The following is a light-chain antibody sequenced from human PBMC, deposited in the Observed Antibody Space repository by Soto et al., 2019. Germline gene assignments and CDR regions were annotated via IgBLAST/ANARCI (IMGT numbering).Light chain of an antibody. CDR3: QQYGSPPWT. V-gene: IGKV3-11*01. J-gene: IGKJ1*01. CDR1: QTVSSK. Sequence: IVLTHSPPTLSSSPGARATLYCRASQTVSSKLAWYQHKTGQAPRIIIYDTSNRATGIPARFSGRGYGTDFTLTISRLESADSAVYFCQQYGSPPWTFGQGTKVDIK. CDR2: DTS.